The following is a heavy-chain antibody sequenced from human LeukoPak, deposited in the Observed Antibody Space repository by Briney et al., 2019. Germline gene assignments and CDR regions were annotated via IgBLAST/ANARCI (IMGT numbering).Heavy chain of an antibody. J-gene: IGHJ5*02. Sequence: GASVKVSCKASGYTFTSYGISWVRQAPGQGLEWMGWINAYNGNTNYAQKLQGRVTMTTDTSTSTAYMELRSLRSDDTAVYYCARDSPYSSSWHWFDPWGQGTLVTVSS. D-gene: IGHD6-13*01. CDR1: GYTFTSYG. CDR3: ARDSPYSSSWHWFDP. V-gene: IGHV1-18*01. CDR2: INAYNGNT.